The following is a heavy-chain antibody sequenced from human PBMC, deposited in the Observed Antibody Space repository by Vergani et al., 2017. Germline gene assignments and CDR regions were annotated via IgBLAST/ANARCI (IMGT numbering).Heavy chain of an antibody. Sequence: QVQLQQWGGGLLKPSETLSLTCVVNGGSFTSYHWTWIRQSPGEGLEWVGDIDHTGRPDYNPSLKSQLTMSVDKSRNQISLTLNSVTATDTAIYFCARVNTETNGHLYYYYYMDVWGQGTAVTVS. J-gene: IGHJ6*03. CDR1: GGSFTSYH. CDR3: ARVNTETNGHLYYYYYMDV. V-gene: IGHV4-34*01. D-gene: IGHD4-11*01. CDR2: IDHTGRP.